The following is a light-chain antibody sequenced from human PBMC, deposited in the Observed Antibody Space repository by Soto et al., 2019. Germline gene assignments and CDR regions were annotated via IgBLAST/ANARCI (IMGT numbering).Light chain of an antibody. Sequence: QLTQSPSSLSAYFGDRVTITYLASQGISNYLAWYQQKPGRLPKLLLFGASTLQSGVPARFSGSGSGTLFTLTINGLLPEDVATYYCQKYDRAPFTFGPGTKVDIK. CDR3: QKYDRAPFT. J-gene: IGKJ3*01. CDR1: QGISNY. CDR2: GAS. V-gene: IGKV1-27*01.